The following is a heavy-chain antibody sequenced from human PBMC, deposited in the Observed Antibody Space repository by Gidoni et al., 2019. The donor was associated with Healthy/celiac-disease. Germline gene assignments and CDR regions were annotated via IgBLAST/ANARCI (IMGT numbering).Heavy chain of an antibody. CDR2: ISGRGGTA. V-gene: IGHV3-23*01. Sequence: EVQLLESGGGLVQPGGSLRLSCAASGFTFSSYAMSWVRQAPGKVLEWVSAISGRGGTAYYADSVKGRFTISRDNSKNTLYLQMNSLRAEDTAVYYCAKDRPSSPGLAVYWGQGPLVTVSA. CDR3: AKDRPSSPGLAVY. D-gene: IGHD6-6*01. CDR1: GFTFSSYA. J-gene: IGHJ4*02.